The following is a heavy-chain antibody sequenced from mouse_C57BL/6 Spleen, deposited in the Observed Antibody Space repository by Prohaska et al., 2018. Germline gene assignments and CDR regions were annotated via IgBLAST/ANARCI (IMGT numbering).Heavy chain of an antibody. CDR1: GFTFIGFW. J-gene: IGHJ1*03. CDR2: INSDGSAI. Sequence: EVQLLETGGGLVQPGGSRGLSCAGSGFTFIGFWMSWVRQPPGTTLEWIGDINSDGSAINYAPSIKDRFTIFRDNDKSTLYRQMSNVRSEDTATYFCMRYGNYWYYDAWGTGTTVT. V-gene: IGHV11-2*01. D-gene: IGHD2-1*01. CDR3: MRYGNYWYYDA.